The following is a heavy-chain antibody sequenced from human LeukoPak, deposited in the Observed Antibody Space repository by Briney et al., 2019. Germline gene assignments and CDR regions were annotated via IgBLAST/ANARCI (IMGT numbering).Heavy chain of an antibody. D-gene: IGHD1-14*01. Sequence: DSVKVSCKASGYTFTGYYMHWVRQSPGQGLEWMGWINPNSGGTNYAQKFQVWVTMTRDTSISPAYMGLSRLRSEDTAVYYCGRDLVLTPSTYYYDYWGQGTLVTVSS. J-gene: IGHJ4*02. CDR2: INPNSGGT. V-gene: IGHV1-2*04. CDR1: GYTFTGYY. CDR3: GRDLVLTPSTYYYDY.